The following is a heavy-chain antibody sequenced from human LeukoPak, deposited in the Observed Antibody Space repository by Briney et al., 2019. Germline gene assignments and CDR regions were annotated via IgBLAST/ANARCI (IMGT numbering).Heavy chain of an antibody. Sequence: ASVKVSCKASGYTFTSYGISWVRQAPGQGLEWMGWISAYNGNTNYAQKFQGRATMTTDTSTSTAYMELRSLRSDDTAVYYCARVKRSAVAGTPQDYWGQGTLVTVSS. D-gene: IGHD6-19*01. J-gene: IGHJ4*02. CDR2: ISAYNGNT. CDR3: ARVKRSAVAGTPQDY. V-gene: IGHV1-18*01. CDR1: GYTFTSYG.